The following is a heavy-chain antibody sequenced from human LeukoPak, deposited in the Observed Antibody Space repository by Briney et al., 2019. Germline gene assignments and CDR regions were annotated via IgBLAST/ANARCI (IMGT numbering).Heavy chain of an antibody. CDR3: ARVECSSTSCYDAFDI. Sequence: SETLSLTCTVSGGSISSYYWSWIRQPPGKGLEWIGYIYYSGSTYYNPSLKSRVTISVDTSKNQFSLKLSSVTAADTAVYYCARVECSSTSCYDAFDIWGQGTMVTVSS. CDR2: IYYSGST. V-gene: IGHV4-59*08. CDR1: GGSISSYY. D-gene: IGHD2-2*01. J-gene: IGHJ3*02.